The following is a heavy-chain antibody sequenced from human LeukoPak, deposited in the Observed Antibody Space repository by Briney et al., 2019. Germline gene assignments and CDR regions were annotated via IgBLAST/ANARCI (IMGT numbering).Heavy chain of an antibody. CDR1: GFTFSSYA. D-gene: IGHD2-21*01. CDR2: ISGSGGST. V-gene: IGHV3-23*01. J-gene: IGHJ4*02. Sequence: PGGSLRLSCAASGFTFSSYAMSWVRQAPGKGLEWVSAISGSGGSTYYADSVKGRFTISRDNSKNTLYLQMNSLRAEDTAVYYCAKVSAYCGGDCSNTFDYWGQGTLVTVSS. CDR3: AKVSAYCGGDCSNTFDY.